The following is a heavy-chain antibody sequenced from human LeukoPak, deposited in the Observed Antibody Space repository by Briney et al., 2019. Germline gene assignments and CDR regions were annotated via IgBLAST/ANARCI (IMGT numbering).Heavy chain of an antibody. V-gene: IGHV3-7*01. CDR1: GFIVTSFW. CDR2: IKQDGSER. D-gene: IGHD5-12*01. J-gene: IGHJ4*02. CDR3: ASYLSVATIDY. Sequence: GGSLRLSCAASGFIVTSFWMNWVRQAPGKGLEWVANIKQDGSERFYGDSVTGRFTISRDNAKNSLYLQMNSLRAEDTAVYYCASYLSVATIDYWGQGTLVTVSS.